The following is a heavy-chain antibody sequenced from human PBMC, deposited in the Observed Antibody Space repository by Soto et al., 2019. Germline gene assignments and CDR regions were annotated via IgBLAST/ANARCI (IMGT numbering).Heavy chain of an antibody. V-gene: IGHV3-30*02. Sequence: GGSLRLSGAASGFTSSNYGMHWVRQAPGKGLDWVSVLSDDVDDAYYSDSVKCRFTISGDNSKNMLYLQMNSLIAEDTAVYYCARSYSSSSNWFHXWGQGTLVTVSX. D-gene: IGHD2-2*01. CDR2: LSDDVDDA. CDR3: ARSYSSSSNWFHX. J-gene: IGHJ5*02. CDR1: GFTSSNYG.